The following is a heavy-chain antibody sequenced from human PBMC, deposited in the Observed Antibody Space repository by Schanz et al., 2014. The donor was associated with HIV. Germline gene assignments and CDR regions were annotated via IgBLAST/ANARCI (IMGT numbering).Heavy chain of an antibody. V-gene: IGHV3-23*01. D-gene: IGHD5-12*01. J-gene: IGHJ4*02. CDR3: ATSQGIMVATDFDY. Sequence: EVQLLESGGGLVQPGGSLRVSCAASGFMFSSYGMSWVRQAPGKGLEWVSLIGSGGGRTYYADSVKGRVTISRDNSKNTLFLQMNSLRAEDTAVYYCATSQGIMVATDFDYWGQGTLVTVSS. CDR1: GFMFSSYG. CDR2: IGSGGGRT.